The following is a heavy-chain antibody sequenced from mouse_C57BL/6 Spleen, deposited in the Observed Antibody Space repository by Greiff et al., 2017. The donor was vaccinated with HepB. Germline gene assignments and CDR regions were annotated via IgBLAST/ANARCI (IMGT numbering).Heavy chain of an antibody. V-gene: IGHV1-64*01. Sequence: QVQLQQPGAELVKPGASVKLSCKASGYTFTSYWMHWVKQRPGQGLEWIGMIHPNSGSTNYNEKFKSKATLTVDKSSSTAYMQLSSLTSEDSAVYYCAVYGSSPYWYFDVWGTGTTVTVSS. D-gene: IGHD1-1*01. CDR2: IHPNSGST. CDR3: AVYGSSPYWYFDV. CDR1: GYTFTSYW. J-gene: IGHJ1*03.